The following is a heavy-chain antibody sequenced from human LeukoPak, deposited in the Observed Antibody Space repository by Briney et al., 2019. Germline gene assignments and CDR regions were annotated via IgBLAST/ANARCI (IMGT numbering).Heavy chain of an antibody. CDR1: GFTFDDYA. J-gene: IGHJ6*03. D-gene: IGHD6-19*01. CDR3: AKDKGAVAGYYMDV. CDR2: ISWNSGSI. V-gene: IGHV3-9*03. Sequence: PGRSLRLSCAASGFTFDDYAMHWVRQAPGKGLEWVSGISWNSGSIGYADSVKGRFTISRDNAKNSLYLQMNSLRAEDMAVYYCAKDKGAVAGYYMDVLVKGTTVTVSS.